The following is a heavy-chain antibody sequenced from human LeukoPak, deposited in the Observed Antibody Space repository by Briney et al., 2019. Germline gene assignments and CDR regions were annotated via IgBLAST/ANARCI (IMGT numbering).Heavy chain of an antibody. CDR3: AGYYDSSGYGLTGAFDI. D-gene: IGHD3-22*01. V-gene: IGHV3-21*01. CDR1: GFTFSSYS. CDR2: ISSSSSYI. Sequence: GGSLRLSCVASGFTFSSYSMNWVRQAPGKGLEWVSSISSSSSYIYYADSVKGRFTISRDNAKNSLYLQMNSLRADDTAVYYCAGYYDSSGYGLTGAFDIWGQGTMVTVSP. J-gene: IGHJ3*02.